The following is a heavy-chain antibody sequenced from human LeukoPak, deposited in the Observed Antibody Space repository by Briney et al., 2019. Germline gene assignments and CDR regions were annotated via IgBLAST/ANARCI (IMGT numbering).Heavy chain of an antibody. D-gene: IGHD2-2*01. Sequence: SETLSLTCTVSGNSISGYYWSWIRQPAGKGLEWIGRIYGSGSTDYNPSLKSRVTMSLDTSKNQFSLKLSSVTAADTAIYYCARHPGSHCSTATCYTGGVFDYWGQGTLVTVSS. CDR2: IYGSGST. J-gene: IGHJ4*02. CDR1: GNSISGYY. CDR3: ARHPGSHCSTATCYTGGVFDY. V-gene: IGHV4-4*07.